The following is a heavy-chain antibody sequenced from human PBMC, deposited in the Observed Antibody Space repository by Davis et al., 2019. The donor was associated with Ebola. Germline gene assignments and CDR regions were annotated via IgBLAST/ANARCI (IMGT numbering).Heavy chain of an antibody. D-gene: IGHD3-22*01. CDR1: GGSISSSSYY. J-gene: IGHJ4*02. V-gene: IGHV4-39*01. CDR3: ASLRQTYDSSGYSQPFDY. Sequence: MPSETLSLTCTVSGGSISSSSYYWGWIRQPPGKGLEWIGSIYYSGTTFYNPSLKSRITVSVDPSKNQFSLKLNSATAADTAVYYCASLRQTYDSSGYSQPFDYWGQGSLVTVSS. CDR2: IYYSGTT.